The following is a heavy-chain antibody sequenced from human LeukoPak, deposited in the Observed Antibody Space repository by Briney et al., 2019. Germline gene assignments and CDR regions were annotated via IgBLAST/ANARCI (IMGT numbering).Heavy chain of an antibody. D-gene: IGHD6-13*01. J-gene: IGHJ4*02. V-gene: IGHV3-20*04. CDR3: ARDMIAAAGPWDY. CDR1: GFTFDDYG. CDR2: IKWNGGST. Sequence: GGSLRLSCAASGFTFDDYGMSWVRQAPGKGLEWVSGIKWNGGSTGYADSVKGRFTISRDNAKNSLYLQMNSLRAEDTAVYYCARDMIAAAGPWDYWGQGTLVTVSS.